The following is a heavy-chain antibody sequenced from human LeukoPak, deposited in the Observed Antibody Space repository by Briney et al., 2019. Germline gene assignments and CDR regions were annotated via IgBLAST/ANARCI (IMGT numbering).Heavy chain of an antibody. CDR3: ARLIDY. V-gene: IGHV3-7*01. CDR2: IRQDGSET. Sequence: GGSLRLSCAASGFTFSNYWMNWVRQAPGKGLEWVANIRQDGSETYYADSVKGRLTISRDNAKNSLYLQMNYLRAEDTAVYYCARLIDYWGQGTLVTVSS. D-gene: IGHD2-21*01. CDR1: GFTFSNYW. J-gene: IGHJ4*02.